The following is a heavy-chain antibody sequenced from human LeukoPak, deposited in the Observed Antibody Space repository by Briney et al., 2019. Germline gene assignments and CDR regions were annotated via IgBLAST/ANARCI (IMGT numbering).Heavy chain of an antibody. CDR3: TTDESPDAFDI. Sequence: GGSLRLSCTASEFTFSTYAMSWVRQAPGKGLEWVGRIKSKTDGGTTDYAAPVKGRFTISRDDSKNTLYLQMNSLKTEDTAVYYCTTDESPDAFDIWGQGTMVTVSS. CDR1: EFTFSTYA. CDR2: IKSKTDGGTT. J-gene: IGHJ3*02. V-gene: IGHV3-15*01.